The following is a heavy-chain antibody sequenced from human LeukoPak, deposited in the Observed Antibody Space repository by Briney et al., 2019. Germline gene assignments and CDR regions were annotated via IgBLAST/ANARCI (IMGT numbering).Heavy chain of an antibody. J-gene: IGHJ4*01. V-gene: IGHV3-48*01. CDR2: INSNGAVI. Sequence: PGGSLRLSCAASGFSFSDYGMNWVRRAPGKGLEWLSHINSNGAVISYADSVKGRFTISRDTAKSSLYLQMNSLKIEDTAIYFCARDPDGDYDFDYWGHGTLVTVSS. CDR1: GFSFSDYG. CDR3: ARDPDGDYDFDY. D-gene: IGHD4-17*01.